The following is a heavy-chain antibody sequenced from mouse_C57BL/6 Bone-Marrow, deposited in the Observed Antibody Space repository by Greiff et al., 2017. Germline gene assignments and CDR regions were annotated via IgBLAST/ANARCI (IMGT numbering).Heavy chain of an antibody. CDR2: ISSGGSYT. D-gene: IGHD2-1*01. CDR3: ARHNGNYRFAY. Sequence: EVQGVESGGDLVKPGGSLKLSCAASGFTFSSYGMSWVRQTPDKRLEWVATISSGGSYTYYPDSVKGRFTISRDNAKNTLYLQMSSLKSEDTAMYYCARHNGNYRFAYWGQGTLVTVSA. CDR1: GFTFSSYG. J-gene: IGHJ3*01. V-gene: IGHV5-6*01.